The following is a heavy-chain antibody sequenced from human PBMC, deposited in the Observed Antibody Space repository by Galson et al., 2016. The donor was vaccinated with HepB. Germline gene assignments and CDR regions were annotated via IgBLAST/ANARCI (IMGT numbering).Heavy chain of an antibody. CDR3: AKSLWSGHYYFDY. Sequence: SLRLSCAASGFSFDNYAMTWVRQAPGKGLEWVSGISGNGGRTSYADSVKGRFTISRDNSKNTLYLQMNSLRAEDTAIYYCAKSLWSGHYYFDYWGQGDLVPVSS. CDR1: GFSFDNYA. D-gene: IGHD3-10*01. J-gene: IGHJ4*02. CDR2: ISGNGGRT. V-gene: IGHV3-23*01.